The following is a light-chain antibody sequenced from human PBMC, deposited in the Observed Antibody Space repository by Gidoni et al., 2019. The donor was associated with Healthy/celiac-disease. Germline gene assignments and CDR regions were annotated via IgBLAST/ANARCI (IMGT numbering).Light chain of an antibody. V-gene: IGKV1-39*01. Sequence: DIQMTQSPSSLSASVGDRVTITCRASQSISSYLNWYKQKPGKDPKLLIYASSSLQSGVPSRFSGSGSGTDFTLTISSLQPEDFATYYCQQSYSTPFTFXPXTKVDIK. CDR3: QQSYSTPFT. CDR2: ASS. J-gene: IGKJ3*01. CDR1: QSISSY.